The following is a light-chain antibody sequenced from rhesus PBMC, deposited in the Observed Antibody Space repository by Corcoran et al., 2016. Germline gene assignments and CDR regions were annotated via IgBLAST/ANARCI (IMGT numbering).Light chain of an antibody. CDR1: QGISSW. CDR2: AAS. Sequence: DIQMTQSPSYLSASVGDIVTITCQASQGISSWLAWYQQKPGKAPKLLIYAASSLQSGVPSRFSGSGSVTDFTLTISSLHPEDFATYYCQQHNSYPYSFGQGTKVEIK. CDR3: QQHNSYPYS. V-gene: IGKV1-33*02. J-gene: IGKJ2*01.